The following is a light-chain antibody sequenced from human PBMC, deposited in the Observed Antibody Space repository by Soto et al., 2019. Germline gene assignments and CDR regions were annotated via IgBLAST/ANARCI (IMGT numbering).Light chain of an antibody. J-gene: IGLJ2*01. CDR2: DDR. V-gene: IGLV3-21*02. CDR1: NIGSKS. Sequence: SYELTQPPSVSVAPGQTARITCGGNNIGSKSVHWYQQKPGHAPVLVVYDDRDRPSGIPERLSGSNSGNTATLTISRVEAGDEADYYCQVWDSSSDHPVFGGGTKLTVL. CDR3: QVWDSSSDHPV.